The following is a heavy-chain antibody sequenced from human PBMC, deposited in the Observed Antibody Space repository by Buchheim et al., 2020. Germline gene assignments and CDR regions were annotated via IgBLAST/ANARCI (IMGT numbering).Heavy chain of an antibody. D-gene: IGHD2-15*01. Sequence: QVQLQESGPGLVKPSETLSLTCTVSGGSISSYYWSWIRQPPGKGLEWIGYIYYSGSTNYNPSLQSRVTISVDTSKNQFSLKLSSVTAADTAVFYCARSDPLKDLGYCSGGTCPFDYWGQGTL. CDR1: GGSISSYY. CDR2: IYYSGST. V-gene: IGHV4-59*01. J-gene: IGHJ4*02. CDR3: ARSDPLKDLGYCSGGTCPFDY.